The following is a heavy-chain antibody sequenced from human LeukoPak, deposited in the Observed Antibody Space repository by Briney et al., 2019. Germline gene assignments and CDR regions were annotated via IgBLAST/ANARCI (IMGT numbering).Heavy chain of an antibody. CDR1: GYSFTSYW. CDR2: IFPGGSDT. V-gene: IGHV5-51*01. CDR3: ARRHQVVYAIDY. Sequence: GESLKISCKGSGYSFTSYWIGWVRRMPGKGLEWLATIFPGGSDTRYSPSFQGQVTISPDKSISTAYLQWSSLKASDTAMYYRARRHQVVYAIDYWGQGTLVTVSS. D-gene: IGHD2-8*02. J-gene: IGHJ4*02.